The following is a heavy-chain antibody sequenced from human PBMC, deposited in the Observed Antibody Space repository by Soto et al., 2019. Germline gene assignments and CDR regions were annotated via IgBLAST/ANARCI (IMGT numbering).Heavy chain of an antibody. V-gene: IGHV4-59*01. CDR2: IYYSGST. Sequence: TSETLSLTCTVSGGSISSYYWSWIRQPPGKGLEWIGYIYYSGSTNYNPSLKSRVTISVDTSKNQFSLKLSSVTAADTAVYYCARGHTLTIFGVDRGNYYYGMDVWGQGTTVTVSS. CDR1: GGSISSYY. CDR3: ARGHTLTIFGVDRGNYYYGMDV. J-gene: IGHJ6*02. D-gene: IGHD3-3*01.